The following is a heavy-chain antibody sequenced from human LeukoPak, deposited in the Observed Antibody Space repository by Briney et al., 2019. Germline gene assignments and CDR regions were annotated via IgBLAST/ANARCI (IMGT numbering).Heavy chain of an antibody. CDR2: IWYGGSNK. Sequence: GGSLRLSCAASGFTFSSYGMHWVRQAPGKGLEWVAVIWYGGSNKYYADSVKGRFTISRDNSKNTLYLQMNSLRAEDTAVYYCAKDPAGESRPPFYYFDYWGQGTLVTVSS. V-gene: IGHV3-33*06. CDR1: GFTFSSYG. CDR3: AKDPAGESRPPFYYFDY. J-gene: IGHJ4*02. D-gene: IGHD3-10*01.